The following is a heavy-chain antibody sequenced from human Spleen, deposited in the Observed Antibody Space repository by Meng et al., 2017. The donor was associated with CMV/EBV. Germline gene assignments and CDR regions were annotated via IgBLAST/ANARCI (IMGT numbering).Heavy chain of an antibody. CDR1: GFTFRRYA. CDR2: FGGTGGGK. Sequence: SCTASGFTFRRYAMNWVRQAPGEGLEWVSSFGGTGGGKYYADSVKGRFTISRDNSKNTLYLQMNSLGAEDTAVYYCARRIVSVKYFDQWGQGILVTVSS. J-gene: IGHJ4*02. CDR3: ARRIVSVKYFDQ. D-gene: IGHD2-15*01. V-gene: IGHV3-23*01.